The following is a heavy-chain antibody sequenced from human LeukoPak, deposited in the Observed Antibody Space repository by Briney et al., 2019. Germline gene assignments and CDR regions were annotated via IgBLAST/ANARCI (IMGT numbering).Heavy chain of an antibody. J-gene: IGHJ4*02. V-gene: IGHV4-4*02. Sequence: SGTLSLTCGVSGGSISNGNWWSWFRQAPGKGLEWIGEIHRSGSTNCNPSLKSRVTISVDKSKNQFSLMLTSVTAADTAVYYCARNGYYSADYWGQGTLVTVSS. CDR2: IHRSGST. CDR1: GGSISNGNW. CDR3: ARNGYYSADY. D-gene: IGHD4-17*01.